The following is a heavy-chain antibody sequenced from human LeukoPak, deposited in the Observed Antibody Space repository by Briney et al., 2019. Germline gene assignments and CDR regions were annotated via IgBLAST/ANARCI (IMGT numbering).Heavy chain of an antibody. Sequence: GGSLRLSCAASGFTLSSYEMNWVRQAPGKGLEWVSYISSSGSTIYYADSVKGRFTISRDNAKNSLYLQMNSLRAEDTAVYYCARSIVVVVAATSYFDYWGQGTLVTVSS. CDR3: ARSIVVVVAATSYFDY. J-gene: IGHJ4*02. CDR2: ISSSGSTI. V-gene: IGHV3-48*03. CDR1: GFTLSSYE. D-gene: IGHD2-15*01.